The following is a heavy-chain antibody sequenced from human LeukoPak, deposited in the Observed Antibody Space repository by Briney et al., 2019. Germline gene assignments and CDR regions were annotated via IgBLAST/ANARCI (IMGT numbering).Heavy chain of an antibody. CDR3: AKANYDILTGYSD. D-gene: IGHD3-9*01. CDR1: GFTFSDYY. CDR2: IWYDGSNK. Sequence: GGSLRLSCAASGFTFSDYYMTWIRQAPGKGLEWVAVIWYDGSNKYYADSVKGRFTISRDNSKNTLYLQMNSLRAEDTAVYYCAKANYDILTGYSDWGQGTLVTVSS. V-gene: IGHV3-33*08. J-gene: IGHJ4*02.